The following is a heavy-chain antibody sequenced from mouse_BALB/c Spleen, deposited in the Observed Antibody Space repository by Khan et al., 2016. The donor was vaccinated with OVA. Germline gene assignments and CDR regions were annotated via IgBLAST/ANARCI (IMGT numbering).Heavy chain of an antibody. Sequence: QVQLKESGPGLVAPSQSLSITCIVSGSSLTSYGLYWVRQPPGKGLEWLVVTWAGGSTNYYSALMSRLSISKDNPKSQVCLKMNSLQTDDATMYYCARLEDIWGQGTTVTVSS. CDR1: GSSLTSYG. J-gene: IGHJ2*01. CDR3: ARLEDI. V-gene: IGHV2-9*02. CDR2: TWAGGST. D-gene: IGHD1-3*01.